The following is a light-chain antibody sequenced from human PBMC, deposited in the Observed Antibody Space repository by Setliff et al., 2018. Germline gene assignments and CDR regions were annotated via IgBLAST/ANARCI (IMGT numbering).Light chain of an antibody. Sequence: QSALTQPASVSGSPGQSITISCTGTSSDVGYYNYVSWYQQHPGKAPKLMIYEVSNRPSGVSNRFSGSKSGNTASLTISGLQAEDEADYYCSSYTSSRTRVFGTGTKVTV. CDR3: SSYTSSRTRV. CDR1: SSDVGYYNY. J-gene: IGLJ1*01. V-gene: IGLV2-14*01. CDR2: EVS.